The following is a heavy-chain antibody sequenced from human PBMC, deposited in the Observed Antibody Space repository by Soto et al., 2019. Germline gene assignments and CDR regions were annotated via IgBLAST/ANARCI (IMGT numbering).Heavy chain of an antibody. Sequence: QITLKESGPTLVKPTQTLTLTCTFSGFSLSTSGVGVGWIRQPPGKALEWPALIYWDDDKRYSPSLKSRLTITKDTSKNQVVLTMTNMDPVDTATYYCAHLSAHNYDSSGYPLSSFDYWGQGTLVTVSS. J-gene: IGHJ4*02. CDR2: IYWDDDK. CDR3: AHLSAHNYDSSGYPLSSFDY. CDR1: GFSLSTSGVG. V-gene: IGHV2-5*02. D-gene: IGHD3-22*01.